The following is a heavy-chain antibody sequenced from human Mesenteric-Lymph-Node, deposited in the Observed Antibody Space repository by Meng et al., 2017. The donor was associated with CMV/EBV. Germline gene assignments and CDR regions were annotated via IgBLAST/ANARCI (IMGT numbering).Heavy chain of an antibody. Sequence: TLSLICVVSGGSVSSTNLWSWVRQPPGKGLEWIGDVYHTGGTNYNPSLKSRVTISVDKSKNHFSLKLTSVTAADTAVYYCAYHNWFDPWGQGTLVTVSS. CDR1: GGSVSSTNL. CDR3: AYHNWFDP. J-gene: IGHJ5*02. V-gene: IGHV4-4*02. CDR2: VYHTGGT.